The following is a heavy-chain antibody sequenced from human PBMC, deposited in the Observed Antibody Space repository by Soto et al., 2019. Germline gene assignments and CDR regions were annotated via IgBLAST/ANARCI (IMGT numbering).Heavy chain of an antibody. Sequence: QVQLVESGGGVVQPGRSLRLSCAASGFTFSSYAMHWLRQAPGKGLEWVALISYDGSNKYYADSVKGRFTISRDNSKNTLDLQMNSVRAEDTGVYYCARVKVDCCSGYGQFDPWGQGILVTVSS. CDR2: ISYDGSNK. J-gene: IGHJ5*02. D-gene: IGHD3-3*01. CDR3: ARVKVDCCSGYGQFDP. V-gene: IGHV3-30-3*01. CDR1: GFTFSSYA.